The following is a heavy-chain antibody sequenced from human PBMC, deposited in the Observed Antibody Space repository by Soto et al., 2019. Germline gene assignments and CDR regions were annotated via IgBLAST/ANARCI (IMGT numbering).Heavy chain of an antibody. CDR3: ARRSSGRLTTAWAPLDW. D-gene: IGHD2-15*01. CDR1: GFTFTTYW. Sequence: GGSLRLSCAASGFTFTTYWMTWVRQAPGKGLEWVANIKQDGSEKFYVGSVRGRFTISRDNAKNSMYLQMNSLRAEDTAVYYCARRSSGRLTTAWAPLDWWGQGTLVTVSS. J-gene: IGHJ4*02. V-gene: IGHV3-7*03. CDR2: IKQDGSEK.